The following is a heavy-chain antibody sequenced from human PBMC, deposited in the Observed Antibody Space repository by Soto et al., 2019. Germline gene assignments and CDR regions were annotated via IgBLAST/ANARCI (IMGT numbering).Heavy chain of an antibody. Sequence: QVQLQESGPGLVKPSQTLSLTCTVSGGSISSGDYYWSWIRQHPGKGLEWIGYIYYSGSTYYNPSVKSRVTISVDTSKNQFSLKLSSVSAADTAVYYCARADNTAMVSLDYWGQGTLVTVSS. V-gene: IGHV4-30-4*01. CDR2: IYYSGST. J-gene: IGHJ4*02. CDR3: ARADNTAMVSLDY. D-gene: IGHD5-18*01. CDR1: GGSISSGDYY.